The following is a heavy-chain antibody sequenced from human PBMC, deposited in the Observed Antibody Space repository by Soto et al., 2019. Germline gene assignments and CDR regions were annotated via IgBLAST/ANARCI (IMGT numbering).Heavy chain of an antibody. CDR2: ISGSGGNT. CDR3: AKVRRAAGTVDSFDV. D-gene: IGHD6-13*01. J-gene: IGHJ3*01. CDR1: GFTFSTYA. V-gene: IGHV3-23*01. Sequence: EVQLLESGGGLVQPGGSLRLSCAASGFTFSTYAMSWVRQAPGKGLEWVSSISGSGGNTYYADSVKGRFTISRDNSKNTLYLQMIRLGAEVTAVYYCAKVRRAAGTVDSFDVWGQGTMVTVSS.